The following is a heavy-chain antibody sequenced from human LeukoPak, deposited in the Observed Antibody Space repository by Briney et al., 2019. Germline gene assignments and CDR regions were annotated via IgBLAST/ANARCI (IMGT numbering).Heavy chain of an antibody. Sequence: GGPLRLSCAASGFTFSSFAMNWVRRAPGKGLEWVSYISSSGSTIDFADSVKGRFNISRDNTKNSLLLQMNSLRVEDTAVYYCARRFDIWGQGTTVTVSS. J-gene: IGHJ3*02. CDR1: GFTFSSFA. CDR3: ARRFDI. CDR2: ISSSGSTI. V-gene: IGHV3-48*03.